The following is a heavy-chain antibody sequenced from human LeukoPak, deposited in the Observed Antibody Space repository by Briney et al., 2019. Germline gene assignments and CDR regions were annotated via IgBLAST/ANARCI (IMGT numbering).Heavy chain of an antibody. CDR2: INHSGST. CDR3: ARGPGGYFDY. D-gene: IGHD2-15*01. J-gene: IGHJ4*02. CDR1: GGSFSGYY. V-gene: IGHV4-34*01. Sequence: SSETLSLTCAVYGGSFSGYYWGWIRQPPGKGLEWIGEINHSGSTNYDPSLKSRVTISVDTSKNQFSLKLSSVTAADTAVYYCARGPGGYFDYWGEGTLVTVSS.